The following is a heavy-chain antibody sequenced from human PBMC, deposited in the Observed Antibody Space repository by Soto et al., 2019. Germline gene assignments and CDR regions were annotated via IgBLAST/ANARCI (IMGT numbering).Heavy chain of an antibody. J-gene: IGHJ6*01. D-gene: IGHD1-26*01. CDR1: GFTFSSYA. CDR2: ISYDGSNK. Sequence: QVQLVESGGGVVQPGRSLRLSCAASGFTFSSYAMHWVRQAPGKGLEWVAVISYDGSNKYYADSVKGRFTISRDNSKNTLYLQMNSLRAEDTAVYYCARGQRGPYSGSYLNYYYYYGMDVW. V-gene: IGHV3-30-3*01. CDR3: ARGQRGPYSGSYLNYYYYYGMDV.